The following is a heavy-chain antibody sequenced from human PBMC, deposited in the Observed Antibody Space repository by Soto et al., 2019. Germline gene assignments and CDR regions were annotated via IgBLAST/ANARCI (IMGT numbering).Heavy chain of an antibody. D-gene: IGHD2-2*01. V-gene: IGHV3-30*18. CDR2: ISYDGCNK. CDR1: GFTFSSYG. CDR3: AKDWWDWGIVVVPATPIDY. J-gene: IGHJ4*02. Sequence: PGGSLRLSCAASGFTFSSYGMHWVRQAPGKGLEWVAVISYDGCNKYYADSVKGRFTISRDNSKNTLYLKMNSLRVEDTAVYFCAKDWWDWGIVVVPATPIDYWGQGTLVTVSS.